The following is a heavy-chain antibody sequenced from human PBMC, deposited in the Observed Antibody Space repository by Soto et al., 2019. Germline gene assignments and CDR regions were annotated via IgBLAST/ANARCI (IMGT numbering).Heavy chain of an antibody. V-gene: IGHV1-18*04. J-gene: IGHJ4*02. Sequence: AASVEVSCKASGYTFTNYGISWVRQAPGQGLEWMGWISAYNGNTNYAQNLQGRVTMTTDTSTSTAYMELRSLRSDDTAAYYCARVDVLRFLEWLIWGQVTLVTVSS. CDR3: ARVDVLRFLEWLI. CDR2: ISAYNGNT. CDR1: GYTFTNYG. D-gene: IGHD3-3*01.